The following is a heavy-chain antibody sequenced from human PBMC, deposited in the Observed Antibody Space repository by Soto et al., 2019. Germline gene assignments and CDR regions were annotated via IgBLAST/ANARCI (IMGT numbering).Heavy chain of an antibody. CDR1: GGSFSGYY. V-gene: IGHV4-34*01. CDR3: ASQGRIAVAGTRIDY. D-gene: IGHD6-19*01. CDR2: INHSGST. Sequence: SETLSLTCAVYGGSFSGYYWSWIRQPPGKGLEWIGEINHSGSTNYNPSLKSRVTISVDTSKNQFSLKLSSVTAADTAVYYCASQGRIAVAGTRIDYWGQGTLVTVSS. J-gene: IGHJ4*02.